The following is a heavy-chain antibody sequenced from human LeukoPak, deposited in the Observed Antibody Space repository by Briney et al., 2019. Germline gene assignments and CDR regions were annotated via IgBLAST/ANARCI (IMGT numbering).Heavy chain of an antibody. CDR1: GGSINPYY. J-gene: IGHJ4*02. CDR3: ARGPHCSGGSCQFADY. D-gene: IGHD2-15*01. V-gene: IGHV4-59*01. CDR2: IYYSGSA. Sequence: PSETLSLTCTVSGGSINPYYWNWIRQPPGKGLEWIGYIYYSGSAKYNPPLKSRITMSVDTSKNQFSLTLSSVTAADTAVYYCARGPHCSGGSCQFADYWGQGILVTVSS.